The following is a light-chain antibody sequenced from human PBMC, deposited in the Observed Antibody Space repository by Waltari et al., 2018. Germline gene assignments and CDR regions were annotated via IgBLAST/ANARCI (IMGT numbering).Light chain of an antibody. Sequence: DIQMTQSPSSLSASVGDRVTITCRASVNVNNFLNWYQQKTGKAPKLLIYKASTLESGVPSRFSGSGSGTDFTLTINTMQSEDVATYYCQQNFRTPYSFGQGTKVEIK. J-gene: IGKJ2*03. CDR2: KAS. V-gene: IGKV1-39*01. CDR3: QQNFRTPYS. CDR1: VNVNNF.